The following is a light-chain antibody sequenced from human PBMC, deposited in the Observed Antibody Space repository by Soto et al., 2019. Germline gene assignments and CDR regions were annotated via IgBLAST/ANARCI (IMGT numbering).Light chain of an antibody. CDR1: SSNIGGNT. J-gene: IGLJ2*01. CDR3: GSWDAGQHGHL. CDR2: KNT. V-gene: IGLV1-44*01. Sequence: QLVLTQPPSASGTPGQRVTISCSGSSSNIGGNTVNWYQHHPGTTPRHLVNKNTHRPSGVPDRCSASTYCTSASPVISSRQPEDEDEDYCGSWDAGQHGHLFGGGTKLTVL.